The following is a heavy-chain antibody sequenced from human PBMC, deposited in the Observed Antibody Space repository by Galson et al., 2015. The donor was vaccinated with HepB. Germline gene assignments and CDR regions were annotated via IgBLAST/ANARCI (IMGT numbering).Heavy chain of an antibody. D-gene: IGHD1-26*01. Sequence: SVKVSCKASGYTFTSYAMHWVRQAPGQRLEWMGWINAGNGNTKYSQKFQGRVTITRDTSASTAYMELSSLRSEDTAVYYCARDSSRGGSYYISVAYWGQGTLVTVSS. CDR3: ARDSSRGGSYYISVAY. CDR1: GYTFTSYA. CDR2: INAGNGNT. V-gene: IGHV1-3*01. J-gene: IGHJ4*02.